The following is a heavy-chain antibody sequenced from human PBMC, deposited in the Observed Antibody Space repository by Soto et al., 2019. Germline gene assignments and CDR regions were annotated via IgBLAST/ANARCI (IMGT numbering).Heavy chain of an antibody. J-gene: IGHJ3*02. CDR1: GYSISSGYY. Sequence: TLSLTCAVSGYSISSGYYWGWIRQPPGKGLEWIGSIYHSGSTYYNPSLKSRVTISVDTSKNQFSLKLSSVTAADTAVYYCARARDYYDSPFDIWGQGTMVTVSS. CDR2: IYHSGST. D-gene: IGHD3-22*01. V-gene: IGHV4-38-2*01. CDR3: ARARDYYDSPFDI.